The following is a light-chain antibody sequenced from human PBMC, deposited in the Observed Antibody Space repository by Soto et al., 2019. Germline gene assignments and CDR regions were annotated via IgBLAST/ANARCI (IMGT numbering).Light chain of an antibody. CDR3: QTWGTGIWV. J-gene: IGLJ3*02. CDR1: SGHSSYA. Sequence: QPVLTQSPSASASLGASDKLTCTLSSGHSSYAIAWHQQQPEKGPRYLMKLNSDGSHSKGDGIPDRFSGSSSGAERYLTISSLQSEDEADYYCQTWGTGIWVFGGGTKLTVL. CDR2: LNSDGSH. V-gene: IGLV4-69*01.